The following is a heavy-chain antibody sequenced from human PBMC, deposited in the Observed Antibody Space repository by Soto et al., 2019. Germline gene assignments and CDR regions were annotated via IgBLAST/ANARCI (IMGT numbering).Heavy chain of an antibody. J-gene: IGHJ6*03. Sequence: ASVKVSCKASGYSFTSYAMHWVRQAPGQRLEWMGWINAGNGNTKYSQKFQGRVTITRDTSASTAYMELSSLRSEDTAVYYCARGTGASEPHKHYYYYLDVWGTGTTVTVSS. CDR1: GYSFTSYA. V-gene: IGHV1-3*01. D-gene: IGHD1-1*01. CDR3: ARGTGASEPHKHYYYYLDV. CDR2: INAGNGNT.